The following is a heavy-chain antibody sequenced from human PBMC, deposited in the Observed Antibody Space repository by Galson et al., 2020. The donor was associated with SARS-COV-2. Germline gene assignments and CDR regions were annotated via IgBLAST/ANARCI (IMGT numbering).Heavy chain of an antibody. CDR2: IIPIFDTV. CDR1: GGTLRNYV. V-gene: IGHV1-69*06. Sequence: SVKVSCKASGGTLRNYVFSWVRPAPGQGLAWMGGIIPIFDTVNYAQKFQGRVTITADKSTSTAYMELSSLRSEDTAVYYCARKEAIVVVAGIGGRDYYYGLDVWGQGTTVTVPS. CDR3: ARKEAIVVVAGIGGRDYYYGLDV. J-gene: IGHJ6*02. D-gene: IGHD2-2*01.